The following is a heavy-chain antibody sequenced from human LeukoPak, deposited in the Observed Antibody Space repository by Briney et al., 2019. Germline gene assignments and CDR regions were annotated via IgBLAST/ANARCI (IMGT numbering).Heavy chain of an antibody. D-gene: IGHD2-2*01. J-gene: IGHJ5*02. V-gene: IGHV3-48*01. Sequence: PGGSLRLSCAASGFTFSSYSMYWVRQAPGKGLEWVSYISSSSSTIYYADSVKGRFTISRDNAKNSLYLQMNSLRAEDTAVYYCARDGWGVVPAAKGFYNWFDPWGQGTLVTVSS. CDR3: ARDGWGVVPAAKGFYNWFDP. CDR2: ISSSSSTI. CDR1: GFTFSSYS.